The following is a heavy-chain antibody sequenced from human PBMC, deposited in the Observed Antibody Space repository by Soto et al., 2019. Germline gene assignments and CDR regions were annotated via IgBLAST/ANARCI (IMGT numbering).Heavy chain of an antibody. J-gene: IGHJ4*02. CDR3: ARGGQQLPPHSEADQESHDFDY. Sequence: QLQLQESGPGLVKPSETLSLTCTVSGGSISSSSYYWGWIRQPPGKGLEWIGSIYYSGRTYYNPSLKSRVTISVDTSKNKFSLNLSSVTAADTAVYYCARGGQQLPPHSEADQESHDFDYWGQGTLVTVSS. V-gene: IGHV4-39*01. CDR1: GGSISSSSYY. CDR2: IYYSGRT. D-gene: IGHD6-13*01.